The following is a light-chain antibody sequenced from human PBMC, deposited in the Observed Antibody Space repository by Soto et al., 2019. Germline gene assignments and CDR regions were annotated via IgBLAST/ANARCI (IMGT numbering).Light chain of an antibody. CDR2: DAS. J-gene: IGKJ1*01. V-gene: IGKV1-5*01. CDR1: QSIGRW. CDR3: QQYNTYSPERT. Sequence: DIQMTQSPSTLSAFVGDRVTITCRASQSIGRWLAWYQQKPGKAPKLLIYDASSLESGVPSRFSGSGSGTEFTLTINSLQPDDFATYYCQQYNTYSPERTFGQGTKVEVK.